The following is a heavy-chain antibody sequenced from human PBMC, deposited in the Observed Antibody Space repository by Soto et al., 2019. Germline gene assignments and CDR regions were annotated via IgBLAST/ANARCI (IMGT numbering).Heavy chain of an antibody. CDR1: GFTFDDYG. Sequence: GGSLRLSCAASGFTFDDYGMSWVRQAPGKGLEWVSGINWNGGSTGYADSVKGRFTISRDNAKNSLYLQMNSLRAEDTALYYCARDPNCSGGSCYARSGYYYGMDVWGQGTTVTVSS. CDR3: ARDPNCSGGSCYARSGYYYGMDV. V-gene: IGHV3-20*04. D-gene: IGHD2-15*01. CDR2: INWNGGST. J-gene: IGHJ6*02.